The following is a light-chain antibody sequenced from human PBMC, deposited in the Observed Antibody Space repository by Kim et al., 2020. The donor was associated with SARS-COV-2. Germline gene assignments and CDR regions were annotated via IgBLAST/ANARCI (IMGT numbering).Light chain of an antibody. CDR2: YDS. Sequence: SYELTQPPSVSVAPGQTARVSCGGNNIGSKSVHWYQQKSGQAPVLVIYYDSDRPSGIPERFSGSNSGNTATLTISRVEAGDEADYYCQVWDSTSDHRVVF. J-gene: IGLJ2*01. V-gene: IGLV3-21*04. CDR1: NIGSKS. CDR3: QVWDSTSDHRVV.